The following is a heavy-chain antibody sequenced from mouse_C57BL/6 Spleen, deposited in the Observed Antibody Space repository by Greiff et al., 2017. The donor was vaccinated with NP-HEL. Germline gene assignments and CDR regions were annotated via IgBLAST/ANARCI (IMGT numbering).Heavy chain of an antibody. Sequence: VKLQESGPGLVQPSQSLSITCTVSGFSLTSYGVHWVRQSPGKGLEWLGVIWRGGSTDYNAAFMSRLSITKDNSKSQVFFKMNSLQADDTAIYYCAKTPPYHAWFAYWGQGTLVTVSA. CDR3: AKTPPYHAWFAY. J-gene: IGHJ3*01. CDR2: IWRGGST. V-gene: IGHV2-5*01. D-gene: IGHD2-10*01. CDR1: GFSLTSYG.